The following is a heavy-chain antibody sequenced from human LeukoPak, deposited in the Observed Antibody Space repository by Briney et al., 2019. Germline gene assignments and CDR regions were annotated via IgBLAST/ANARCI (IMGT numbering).Heavy chain of an antibody. D-gene: IGHD3-16*01. CDR1: GYTFSAYY. V-gene: IGHV1-2*02. J-gene: IGHJ4*02. CDR3: ARVGIVWGINYFFDY. CDR2: INPNSGDT. Sequence: ASVKVSCKPSGYTFSAYYLHWVRQAPGQGLEWMGWINPNSGDTKFAEKFQGRVTMTRDTSISTAYMEVTSLTSDDTAVYYCARVGIVWGINYFFDYWGQGTLVTISS.